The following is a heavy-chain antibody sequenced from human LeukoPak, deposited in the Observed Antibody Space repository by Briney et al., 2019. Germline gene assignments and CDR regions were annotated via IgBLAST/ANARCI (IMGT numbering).Heavy chain of an antibody. V-gene: IGHV3-23*01. J-gene: IGHJ4*02. CDR2: ISGSGDST. CDR3: AKVGCSSTACYGVDY. D-gene: IGHD2-2*01. Sequence: GGSLRLSCAASGFTFNTCAMTWVRQAPGKGLEWVSSISGSGDSTYYADSVKGRFTISRGNSKNTLYLQMNSLRGEDTAVYYCAKVGCSSTACYGVDYWGQGTLVTVSS. CDR1: GFTFNTCA.